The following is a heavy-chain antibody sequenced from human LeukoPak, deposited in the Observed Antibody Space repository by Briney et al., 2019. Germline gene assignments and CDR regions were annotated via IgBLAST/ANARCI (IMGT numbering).Heavy chain of an antibody. CDR2: IYPGDSDT. CDR3: ARHQGSSTWVTFDY. V-gene: IGHV5-51*01. J-gene: IGHJ4*02. Sequence: GESLKISCKGSGYIFISYWIAWVRQMPGKGLEWMGIIYPGDSDTRYSPSFQGQVTISADKSISTAYLQWSSLKASDTAIYYCARHQGSSTWVTFDYWGQGTLVTVSS. D-gene: IGHD6-13*01. CDR1: GYIFISYW.